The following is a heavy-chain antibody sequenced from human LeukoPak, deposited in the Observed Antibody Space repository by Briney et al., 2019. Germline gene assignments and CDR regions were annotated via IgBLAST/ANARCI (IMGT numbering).Heavy chain of an antibody. J-gene: IGHJ4*02. CDR3: SRAGYD. V-gene: IGHV5-51*01. D-gene: IGHD5-12*01. CDR1: DYNFTRSW. Sequence: GESLKISCKGSDYNFTRSWTAWVRQMPGKGLEWMGIIYPGDSDTRYSPSFQGQVTISADKSSSTAYLHWRSPKASDTAMYYCSRAGYDWGPGTLVTVSS. CDR2: IYPGDSDT.